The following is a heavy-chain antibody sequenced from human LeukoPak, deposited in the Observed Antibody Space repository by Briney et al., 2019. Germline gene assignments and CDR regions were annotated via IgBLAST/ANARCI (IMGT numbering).Heavy chain of an antibody. J-gene: IGHJ5*02. CDR1: GYSISSGYY. CDR3: ARVRGAEYGSGQFWGWFDP. V-gene: IGHV4-38-2*01. D-gene: IGHD3-10*01. Sequence: PSETLSLTCAVSGYSISSGYYWGWIRQPPGQGLEWIGSIYHSGSTYYNPSLKSRVTISVDTSKNQFSLKLSSVTAADTAVYYCARVRGAEYGSGQFWGWFDPWGQGTLVTVSS. CDR2: IYHSGST.